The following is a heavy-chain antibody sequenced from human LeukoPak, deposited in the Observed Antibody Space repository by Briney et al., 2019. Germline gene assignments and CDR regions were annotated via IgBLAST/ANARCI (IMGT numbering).Heavy chain of an antibody. CDR2: ISGSGIVT. J-gene: IGHJ5*02. Sequence: GGSLRLSCAASGFTFSNYAMSWVRQAPGKGLEWVSTISGSGIVTYYADSVKGRFTISRDNAKNSLYLQMNSLRAEDTAVYYCARPPSGGWFDPWGQGTLVTVSS. CDR3: ARPPSGGWFDP. D-gene: IGHD4-23*01. V-gene: IGHV3-23*01. CDR1: GFTFSNYA.